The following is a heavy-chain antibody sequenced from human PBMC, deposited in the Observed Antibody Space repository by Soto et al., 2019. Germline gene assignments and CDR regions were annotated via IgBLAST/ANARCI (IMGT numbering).Heavy chain of an antibody. CDR2: ISYDGSNK. CDR1: GFTFSSYG. Sequence: SLRLSCAASGFTFSSYGMHWVRQAPGKGLEWVAVISYDGSNKYYADSVKGRFTISRDNSKNTLYLQMNSLRAEDTAVYYCANAPPGNYYYGMDVWGQGTTVTSP. J-gene: IGHJ6*02. CDR3: ANAPPGNYYYGMDV. V-gene: IGHV3-30*18.